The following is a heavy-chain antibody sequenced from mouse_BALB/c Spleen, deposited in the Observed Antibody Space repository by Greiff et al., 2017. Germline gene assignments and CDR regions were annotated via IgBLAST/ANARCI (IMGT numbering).Heavy chain of an antibody. V-gene: IGHV2-2*02. J-gene: IGHJ1*01. Sequence: VQLQQSGPGLVQPSQSLSITCTVSGFSLTSYGVHWVRQSPGKGLEWLGVIWSGGSTDYNAAFISRLSISKDNSKSQVFFKMNSLQANDTAIYYCARDYDGYYGRYFDVWGARTTVTVSS. CDR3: ARDYDGYYGRYFDV. CDR2: IWSGGST. CDR1: GFSLTSYG. D-gene: IGHD2-3*01.